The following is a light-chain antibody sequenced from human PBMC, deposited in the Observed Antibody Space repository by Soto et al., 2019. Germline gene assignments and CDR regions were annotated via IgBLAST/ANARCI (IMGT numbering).Light chain of an antibody. CDR2: DAS. J-gene: IGKJ1*01. CDR1: QSVSSY. Sequence: EIVLTQSPATLSLSPGERATLSCRASQSVSSYLAWYQQKPGQAPRLLIYDASNRATGIPARFSGSGSGTYFTLTISSLEPEDFAVYYCQQRSNWPLFGQGTKVEIK. V-gene: IGKV3-11*01. CDR3: QQRSNWPL.